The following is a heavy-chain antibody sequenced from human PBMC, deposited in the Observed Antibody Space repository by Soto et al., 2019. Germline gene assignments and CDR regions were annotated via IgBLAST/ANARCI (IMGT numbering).Heavy chain of an antibody. Sequence: GPSVKVSCKASGGTFSSYTISWLRQAPGQGLEWMGRIIPILGIANYAQKFQGRVTITADKSTSTAYMELSSLRSEDTAVYYCARDRTSTSPGYWGQGTLVTVSS. D-gene: IGHD2-2*01. CDR2: IIPILGIA. CDR1: GGTFSSYT. V-gene: IGHV1-69*04. J-gene: IGHJ4*02. CDR3: ARDRTSTSPGY.